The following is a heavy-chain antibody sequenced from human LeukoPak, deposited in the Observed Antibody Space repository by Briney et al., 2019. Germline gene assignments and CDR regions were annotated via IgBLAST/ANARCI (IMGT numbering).Heavy chain of an antibody. CDR3: AHRRGVGYCSGGSCYSDGYNWFDP. CDR1: GFSLSTSGVG. J-gene: IGHJ5*02. V-gene: IGHV2-5*02. Sequence: ASGPTLVNPTQTLTLTCTFSGFSLSTSGVGVGWIRQPPGNALEWIELIYWDDDKRNSPSLKSRLTITKDTPKNRVVLTMTNMELVDTATYYCAHRRGVGYCSGGSCYSDGYNWFDPWGQGTLVTVSS. D-gene: IGHD2-15*01. CDR2: IYWDDDK.